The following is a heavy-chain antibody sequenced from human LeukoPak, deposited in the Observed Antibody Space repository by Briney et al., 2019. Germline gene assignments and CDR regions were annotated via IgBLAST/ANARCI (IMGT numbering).Heavy chain of an antibody. J-gene: IGHJ4*02. D-gene: IGHD2-2*01. CDR3: ARDPKRSSTSSPADSFDY. CDR1: GFTFSNYA. V-gene: IGHV3-23*01. CDR2: ISGSASST. Sequence: PGGSLRLSCAASGFTFSNYAMSWVRQAPGKGLEWVSAISGSASSTYHADSVKGRFTISRDNSKNTLYLQMNSLRADDTAVYYCARDPKRSSTSSPADSFDYWGQGTLVTVSS.